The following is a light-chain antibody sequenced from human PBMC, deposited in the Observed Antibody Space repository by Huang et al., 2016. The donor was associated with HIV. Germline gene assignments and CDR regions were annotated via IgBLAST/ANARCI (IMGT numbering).Light chain of an antibody. J-gene: IGKJ2*01. Sequence: DIVMTQSPLSLPVTPGEPASISCRSSQSLLHRNGYNYLDWYLQKPGQSPQLLIYLGSNRASGVPDRFSGSGSGTDFTLKISRVEAEDVGVYYCMQALQTPPYTFGQGTKLEIK. CDR3: MQALQTPPYT. CDR1: QSLLHRNGYNY. CDR2: LGS. V-gene: IGKV2-28*01.